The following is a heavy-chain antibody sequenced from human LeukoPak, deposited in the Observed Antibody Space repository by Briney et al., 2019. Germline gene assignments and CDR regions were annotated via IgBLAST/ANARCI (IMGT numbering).Heavy chain of an antibody. CDR2: ISAYNGNT. Sequence: ASVKVSFKASGGTFTSYAISWVRQAPGQGLEWMGWISAYNGNTNNAQKLQGRVTMTTDTSTSTAYMELGSRRSDDTAVYYCARGHEPYYYMDVWGKGTTVTVSS. V-gene: IGHV1-18*01. CDR3: ARGHEPYYYMDV. J-gene: IGHJ6*03. D-gene: IGHD1-14*01. CDR1: GGTFTSYA.